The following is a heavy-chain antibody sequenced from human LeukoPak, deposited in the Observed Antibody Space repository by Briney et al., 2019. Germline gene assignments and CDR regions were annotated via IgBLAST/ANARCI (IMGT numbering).Heavy chain of an antibody. Sequence: SETLSLTCAVYGGSFSGYYWSWIRQPPGKGLEWIGEINHSGSTNYNPSLKSRVTISVDTSKNQFSLKLSSVTAADTAVYYCARHPGSYYVEGAFDIWGQGTMVTVSS. CDR3: ARHPGSYYVEGAFDI. D-gene: IGHD1-26*01. CDR1: GGSFSGYY. V-gene: IGHV4-34*01. CDR2: INHSGST. J-gene: IGHJ3*02.